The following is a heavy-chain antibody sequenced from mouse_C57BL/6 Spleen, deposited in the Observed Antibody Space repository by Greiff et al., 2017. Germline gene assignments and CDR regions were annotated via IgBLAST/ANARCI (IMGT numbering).Heavy chain of an antibody. CDR1: GYAFTNYL. Sequence: VQLQQSGAELVRPGTSVKVSCKASGYAFTNYLIEWVKQRPGQGLEWIGVINPGSGGTNYNEKFKGKATLTADKSSSTAYMQLSSLTSEGSAVYFCARHYDYEFAYWGQGTLVTVSA. J-gene: IGHJ3*01. CDR2: INPGSGGT. D-gene: IGHD2-4*01. CDR3: ARHYDYEFAY. V-gene: IGHV1-54*01.